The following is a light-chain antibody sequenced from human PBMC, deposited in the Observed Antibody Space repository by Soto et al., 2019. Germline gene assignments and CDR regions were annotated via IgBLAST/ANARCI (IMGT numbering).Light chain of an antibody. CDR2: AAS. CDR3: QQIYSTPPT. J-gene: IGKJ1*01. Sequence: DIQMTQSPSSLSASVGDRVTITCRASQSISSYLNWYQQKPGKAPKLLIYAASSLQSGVPSRFSGSGSGRGFTLTISRLQPEDFATYYCQQIYSTPPTFGQGTKVEIK. CDR1: QSISSY. V-gene: IGKV1-39*01.